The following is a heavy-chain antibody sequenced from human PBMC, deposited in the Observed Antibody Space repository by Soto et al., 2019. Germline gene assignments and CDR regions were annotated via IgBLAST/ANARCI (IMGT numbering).Heavy chain of an antibody. CDR3: ARGPPYNWNSPPLNYYFDY. CDR2: INHSGST. V-gene: IGHV4-34*01. Sequence: QVQLQQWGAGLLKPSETLSLTCAVYGGSFSGYYWSWIRQPPGKGLEWIGEINHSGSTNYNPSLKSRVTISVDTSKNQFSLKLSSVTAADTAVYYCARGPPYNWNSPPLNYYFDYWGQGTLVTVSS. CDR1: GGSFSGYY. J-gene: IGHJ4*02. D-gene: IGHD1-7*01.